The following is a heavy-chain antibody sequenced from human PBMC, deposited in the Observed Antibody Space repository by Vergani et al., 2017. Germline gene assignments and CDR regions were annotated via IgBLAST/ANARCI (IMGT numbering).Heavy chain of an antibody. CDR2: ISSSSSYT. CDR1: GFTFSDYY. J-gene: IGHJ4*02. Sequence: QVQLVESGGGLVKPGGSLRLSCAASGFTFSDYYMSWIRQAPGKGLEWVSYISSSSSYTNYADSVKGRFTISRDNAKNSLYLQMHSLRAEDTAVYYCARDQLWFGELPAASDYWGQGTLVTVSS. V-gene: IGHV3-11*05. CDR3: ARDQLWFGELPAASDY. D-gene: IGHD3-10*01.